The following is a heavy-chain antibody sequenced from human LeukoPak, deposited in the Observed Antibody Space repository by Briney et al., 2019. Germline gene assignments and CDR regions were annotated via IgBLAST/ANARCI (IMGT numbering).Heavy chain of an antibody. D-gene: IGHD4-17*01. J-gene: IGHJ4*02. Sequence: GGSLRLSCAASGFTFSSYSMNWVRQAPGKGLEWVSSIRSSSSYIYYADSVKGRFTISRDNSKNTLYLQMNSLRAEDTAVYYCAKAPYGDYGGYWGQGTLVTVSS. CDR1: GFTFSSYS. CDR3: AKAPYGDYGGY. CDR2: IRSSSSYI. V-gene: IGHV3-21*01.